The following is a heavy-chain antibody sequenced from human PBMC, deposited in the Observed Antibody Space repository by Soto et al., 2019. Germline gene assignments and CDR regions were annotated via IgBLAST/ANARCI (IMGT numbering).Heavy chain of an antibody. D-gene: IGHD2-15*01. CDR3: ASGAFREYSHCFVP. Sequence: ASVKVSCKATGYSFTRHDINWLRQAAGQGLEWMGWMNPNSGNAVYAQKFQGRVTMTRNTSITTAYIEVTSLKSEHTAVYFCASGAFREYSHCFVPLGQVTLLTV. CDR2: MNPNSGNA. V-gene: IGHV1-8*01. CDR1: GYSFTRHD. J-gene: IGHJ5*02.